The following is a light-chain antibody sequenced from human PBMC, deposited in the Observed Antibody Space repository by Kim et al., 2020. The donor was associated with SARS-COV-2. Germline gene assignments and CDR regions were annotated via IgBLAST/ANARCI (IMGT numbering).Light chain of an antibody. V-gene: IGLV3-25*03. J-gene: IGLJ3*02. CDR3: QSADSTDTFWV. CDR2: EDT. Sequence: QGHTARLTCSRDAMHKKYAYWCQQKPGQAPVVVIDEDTERPSGIPARFSGSTSGTTVTLTISGVQAEDEADYYCQSADSTDTFWVFGGGTQLTVL. CDR1: AMHKKY.